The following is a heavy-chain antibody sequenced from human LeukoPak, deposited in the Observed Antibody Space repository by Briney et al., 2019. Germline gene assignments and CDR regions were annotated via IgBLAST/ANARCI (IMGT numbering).Heavy chain of an antibody. CDR2: INQSGST. CDR3: ARSSIVAAGSDAFHM. D-gene: IGHD6-13*01. Sequence: PSETLSLTCAVYGGSFSGDYCSWVRQPPGKGLEWVGEINQSGSTNYNPSPKSRLTISVEKSHNQFSLKLTDLRAAGSPVSSCARSSIVAAGSDAFHMGGEGTMLTV. J-gene: IGHJ3*02. CDR1: GGSFSGDY. V-gene: IGHV4-34*01.